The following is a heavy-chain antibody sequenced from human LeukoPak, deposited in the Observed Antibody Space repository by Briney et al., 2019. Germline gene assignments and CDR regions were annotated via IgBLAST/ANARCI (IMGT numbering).Heavy chain of an antibody. CDR3: AAEGRPTVVTFRKGAVDL. J-gene: IGHJ3*01. CDR2: IVLGSGNT. V-gene: IGHV1-58*01. Sequence: GPSVKVSCKASGFTFTSSAVQWVRQARGQRLEWIGWIVLGSGNTNYAQKFQERVTITRDMSTSRVYMELSSLRCEDTAVYYCAAEGRPTVVTFRKGAVDLWGQGTMVTVSS. D-gene: IGHD4-23*01. CDR1: GFTFTSSA.